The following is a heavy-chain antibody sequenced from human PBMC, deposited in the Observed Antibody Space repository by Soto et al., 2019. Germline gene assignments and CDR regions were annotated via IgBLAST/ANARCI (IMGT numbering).Heavy chain of an antibody. CDR1: GFTFSSYS. V-gene: IGHV3-21*01. CDR2: ISSSSSYI. CDR3: ARGQSYDFWSGYFNYYYYYMDV. J-gene: IGHJ6*03. D-gene: IGHD3-3*01. Sequence: EVQLVESGGGLVKPGGSLRLSCAASGFTFSSYSMNWDRQAPGKGLAWVSSISSSSSYIYYADSVKGRFTISRDNAKNSLYLQINSLRAEDTAVYYCARGQSYDFWSGYFNYYYYYMDVWGKGTTVTVSS.